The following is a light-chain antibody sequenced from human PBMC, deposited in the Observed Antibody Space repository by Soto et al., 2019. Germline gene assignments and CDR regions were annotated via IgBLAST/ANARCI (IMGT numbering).Light chain of an antibody. CDR1: SSDVGCYNY. Sequence: QSVLTQPPSASGSPGQSVTISCTGTSSDVGCYNYVSWYQQHPGKAPKLMIYEVSKRPSGVPDRFSGSKSGNTASLTVSVLQAEEEADYYCSSYAGSNNVVFGGGTQLTVL. CDR2: EVS. J-gene: IGLJ2*01. V-gene: IGLV2-8*01. CDR3: SSYAGSNNVV.